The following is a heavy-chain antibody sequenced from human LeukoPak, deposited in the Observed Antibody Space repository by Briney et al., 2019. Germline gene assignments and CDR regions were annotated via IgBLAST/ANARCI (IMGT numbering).Heavy chain of an antibody. CDR2: IIPIFGTA. J-gene: IGHJ3*02. CDR3: ARTEELERRRLDAFDI. D-gene: IGHD1-1*01. Sequence: SVKVSCKASGGTFGSYAISWVRQAPGQGLEWMGGIIPIFGTANYAQKFQGRVTITADESTSTAYMELSSLRSEDTAVYYCARTEELERRRLDAFDIWGQGTMVTVSS. CDR1: GGTFGSYA. V-gene: IGHV1-69*13.